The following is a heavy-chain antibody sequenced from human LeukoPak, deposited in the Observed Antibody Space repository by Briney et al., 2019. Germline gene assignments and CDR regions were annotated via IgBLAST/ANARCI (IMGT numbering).Heavy chain of an antibody. J-gene: IGHJ4*02. D-gene: IGHD5-24*01. CDR2: IIPIFGTA. Sequence: SVKVSCKASGGTFSSYAISWVRQAPGQGLEWMGGIIPIFGTANFAQKFQGRVTITADESTSTAYMELSSLRSEDTAVYYCARDDGYKFGKFDYWGQGTLVTVSS. CDR3: ARDDGYKFGKFDY. CDR1: GGTFSSYA. V-gene: IGHV1-69*13.